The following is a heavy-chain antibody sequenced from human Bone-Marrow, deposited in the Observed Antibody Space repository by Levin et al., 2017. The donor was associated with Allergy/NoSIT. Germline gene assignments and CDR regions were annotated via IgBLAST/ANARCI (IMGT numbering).Heavy chain of an antibody. CDR1: GFPFRSYG. CDR3: ARAQLNYDILTGFDY. D-gene: IGHD3-9*01. Sequence: QTGGSLRLSCAASGFPFRSYGMHWVRQAPGKGLEWVAGIWFDGSKKYSADSVKGRFSISRDNSKNTLFLQMNSLRAEDSAVYYCARAQLNYDILTGFDYWGQGIRVTVSS. CDR2: IWFDGSKK. V-gene: IGHV3-33*01. J-gene: IGHJ4*02.